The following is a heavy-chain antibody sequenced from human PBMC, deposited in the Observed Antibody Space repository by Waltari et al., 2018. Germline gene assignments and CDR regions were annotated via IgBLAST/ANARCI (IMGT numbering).Heavy chain of an antibody. CDR1: GFLFSSSW. V-gene: IGHV3-74*01. CDR3: AREENYDFAMDV. D-gene: IGHD1-7*01. J-gene: IGHJ6*02. Sequence: EVQLVESGGGSVQPGGSLRLSCTGSGFLFSSSWMHWVRQGPGEGLGGGARINGDGSSTTYADSGQGRFTTTRDNAKSTLYLEMNSLKSEDTGVYYCAREENYDFAMDVWGQGTTVTVSS. CDR2: INGDGSST.